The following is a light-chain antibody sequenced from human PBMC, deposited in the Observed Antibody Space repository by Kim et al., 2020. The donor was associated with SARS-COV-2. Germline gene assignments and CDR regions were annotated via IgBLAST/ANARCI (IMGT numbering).Light chain of an antibody. V-gene: IGKV1-33*01. CDR1: QDISNY. J-gene: IGKJ4*01. CDR2: DAS. CDR3: QHYDNLPPLT. Sequence: SVGDRVTITCQASQDISNYLSWYQQKPGKAPKLLIFDASNLETGVPSRFSGTGSGTDFTFTISSLQPEDIATYYCQHYDNLPPLTFGGGTKVEIK.